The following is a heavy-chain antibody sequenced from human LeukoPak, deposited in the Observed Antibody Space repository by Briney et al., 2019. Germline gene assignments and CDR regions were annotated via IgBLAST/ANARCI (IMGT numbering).Heavy chain of an antibody. D-gene: IGHD6-19*01. CDR1: GFTFSSYG. V-gene: IGHV3-33*01. J-gene: IGHJ4*02. CDR2: IWYVGSNK. CDR3: ARDQSKQWLIHPQYYFDY. Sequence: GGSLRHSCAASGFTFSSYGMHWVRQAPGKGLEWVAVIWYVGSNKYYADSVKGRFTISRDNSKNTLYLQMNSLRAEDTAVYYCARDQSKQWLIHPQYYFDYWGQGTLVTVSS.